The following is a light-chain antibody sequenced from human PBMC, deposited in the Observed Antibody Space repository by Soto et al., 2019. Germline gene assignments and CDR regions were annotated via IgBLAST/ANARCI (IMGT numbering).Light chain of an antibody. Sequence: EIVLTQSPGTLSLSPGERATLSCRASQSVSNSYLAWYQQKPGQAPRLLIYSASNRATGIPDRFSGSGSGTDFTLTISRLEPEDFAVYYCQQYGSSSPITFGQGTKVEIK. V-gene: IGKV3-20*01. CDR1: QSVSNSY. J-gene: IGKJ1*01. CDR3: QQYGSSSPIT. CDR2: SAS.